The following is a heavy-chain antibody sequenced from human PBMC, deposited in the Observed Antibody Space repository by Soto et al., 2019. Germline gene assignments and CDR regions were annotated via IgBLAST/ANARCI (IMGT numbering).Heavy chain of an antibody. J-gene: IGHJ3*02. CDR2: ISYDGSNK. CDR3: ERDPGIAVADHAFDI. V-gene: IGHV3-30-3*01. Sequence: PGGSLRLSCAASGFTFSSYAMHWVRQAPGKGLEWVAVISYDGSNKYYADSVKGRFTISRDNSKNTLYLQMNSLRAEDTAVYYCERDPGIAVADHAFDICGQGPIVTVSS. CDR1: GFTFSSYA. D-gene: IGHD6-19*01.